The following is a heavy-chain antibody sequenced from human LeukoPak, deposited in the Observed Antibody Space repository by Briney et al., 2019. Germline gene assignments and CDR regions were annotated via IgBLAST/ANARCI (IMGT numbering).Heavy chain of an antibody. CDR3: ARGGVFDV. D-gene: IGHD3-10*01. Sequence: GGSLRLSCTASGFSFSTYGMHWVRQAPGKGLEWVAVIWYDGSNKYYPDSVKGRFTISRDNSKNTLYLQMNSLRAEDTAVYYCARGGVFDVWGQGTMVTVAS. CDR2: IWYDGSNK. J-gene: IGHJ3*01. V-gene: IGHV3-33*01. CDR1: GFSFSTYG.